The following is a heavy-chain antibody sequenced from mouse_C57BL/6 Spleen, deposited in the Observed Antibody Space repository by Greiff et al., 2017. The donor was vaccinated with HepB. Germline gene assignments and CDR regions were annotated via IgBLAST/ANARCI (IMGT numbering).Heavy chain of an antibody. J-gene: IGHJ4*01. Sequence: EVKLVESGGGLVKPGGSLKLSCAASGFTFSDYGMHWVRQAPEKGLEWVAYISSGSSTIYYADTVKGRFTISRDNAKNTLFLQMTSLRSEDTAMYYCARNYCRGAMDYWGQGTSVTVSS. V-gene: IGHV5-17*01. D-gene: IGHD1-1*01. CDR2: ISSGSSTI. CDR1: GFTFSDYG. CDR3: ARNYCRGAMDY.